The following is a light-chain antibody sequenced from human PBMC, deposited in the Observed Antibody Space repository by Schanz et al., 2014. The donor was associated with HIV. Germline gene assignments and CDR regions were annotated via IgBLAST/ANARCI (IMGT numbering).Light chain of an antibody. J-gene: IGLJ2*01. V-gene: IGLV2-14*01. CDR1: SSDVGGYNY. CDR3: ISYTRDTVL. CDR2: EVS. Sequence: QSALTQPASVSGSPGQSITISCTGTSSDVGGYNYVSWYQQHPGKAPKLMIYEVSKRPSGVPDRFSGSKSGNTASLTISGLQAEDEADYYCISYTRDTVLFGGGTKLTVL.